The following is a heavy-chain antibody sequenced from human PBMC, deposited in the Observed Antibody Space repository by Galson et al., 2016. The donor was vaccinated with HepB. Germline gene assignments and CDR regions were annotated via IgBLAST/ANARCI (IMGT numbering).Heavy chain of an antibody. J-gene: IGHJ4*02. V-gene: IGHV2-5*02. CDR2: IYGDGEE. CDR3: AASATADGYFDF. Sequence: PALVKPTQTLTLTCALSGFSLRSSGVGVGWIRQPPGKALEWLAFIYGDGEERYRPSLRSRVSITKDSSKTQVVLTVTNVDPVDTGTYYCAASATADGYFDFWGQGTLVTVSS. CDR1: GFSLRSSGVG. D-gene: IGHD2-21*02.